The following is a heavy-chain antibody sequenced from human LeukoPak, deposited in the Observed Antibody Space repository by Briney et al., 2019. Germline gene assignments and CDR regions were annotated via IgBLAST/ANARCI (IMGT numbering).Heavy chain of an antibody. J-gene: IGHJ4*02. CDR2: IFYTGNT. Sequence: SETLSLTCSVSDDSITMYYWTWIRQPPGKGLEWIENIFYTGNTYYNPSLKSRVTISVDMSRNQFSLKLTSVTAADTAMYYCARDAGVAVSATPNYFAYWGQGTLVTVSS. D-gene: IGHD2-15*01. CDR1: DDSITMYY. V-gene: IGHV4-59*12. CDR3: ARDAGVAVSATPNYFAY.